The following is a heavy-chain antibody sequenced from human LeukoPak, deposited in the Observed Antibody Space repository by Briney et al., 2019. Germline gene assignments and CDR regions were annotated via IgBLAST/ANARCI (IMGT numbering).Heavy chain of an antibody. CDR1: GFTFSSYS. CDR3: ARGYDIVVFDP. D-gene: IGHD2-15*01. CDR2: ISSSSSYI. J-gene: IGHJ5*02. V-gene: IGHV3-21*01. Sequence: GGSLRLSCAASGFTFSSYSMNWARQAPGKGLEWVSSISSSSSYIYYADSVKGRFTISRDNAKNSLYLQMNSLRAEDTAVYYCARGYDIVVFDPWGQGTLVTVSS.